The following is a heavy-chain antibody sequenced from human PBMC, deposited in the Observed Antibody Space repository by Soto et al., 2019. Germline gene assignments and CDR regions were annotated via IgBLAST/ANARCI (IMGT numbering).Heavy chain of an antibody. Sequence: ASVKVSCKASGYTFTSYYMHWVRQAPGQGLEWMGIINPSGGSTSYAQKFQGRVTMTRDTSTSTVYMELSSLRSEDTAVYYCARERSVGYCITTTCPKPFSSSAMDARGQGTTLTVSS. D-gene: IGHD2-2*01. CDR1: GYTFTSYY. CDR3: ARERSVGYCITTTCPKPFSSSAMDA. CDR2: INPSGGST. V-gene: IGHV1-46*01. J-gene: IGHJ6*02.